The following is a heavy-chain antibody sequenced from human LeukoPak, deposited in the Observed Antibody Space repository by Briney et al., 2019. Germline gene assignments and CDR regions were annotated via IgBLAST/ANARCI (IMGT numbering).Heavy chain of an antibody. CDR1: GFRFPTYW. Sequence: KLGESLKISCKGFGFRFPTYWIGWVRQMPGKDLEWMGIIYPDDSDTRYSPSFQGQVTISADKSISTAYLQWSSLKASDTAMYYCTRLQPTKQFIDHWGQGTLVTVSS. V-gene: IGHV5-51*01. CDR2: IYPDDSDT. CDR3: TRLQPTKQFIDH. D-gene: IGHD5-12*01. J-gene: IGHJ4*02.